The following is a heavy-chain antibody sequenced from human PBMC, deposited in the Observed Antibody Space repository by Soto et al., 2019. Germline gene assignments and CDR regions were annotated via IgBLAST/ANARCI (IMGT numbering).Heavy chain of an antibody. V-gene: IGHV3-66*01. D-gene: IGHD4-17*01. CDR1: GFTVSSNY. Sequence: LRLSCAASGFTVSSNYMSWVRQAPGKGLEWVSVIYSGGSTYYADSVKGRFTISRDNSKNTLYLQMNSLRAEDTAVYYCARDPSATVTARYFDYWGQGTLVTVSS. J-gene: IGHJ4*02. CDR2: IYSGGST. CDR3: ARDPSATVTARYFDY.